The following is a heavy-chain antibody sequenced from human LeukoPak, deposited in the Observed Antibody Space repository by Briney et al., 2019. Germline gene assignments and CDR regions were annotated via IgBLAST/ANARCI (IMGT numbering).Heavy chain of an antibody. CDR3: ARGYGSGSYYGY. CDR1: GFTFSSYA. CDR2: INHSGST. V-gene: IGHV4-34*01. Sequence: PGGSLRLSCAASGFTFSSYAMSWVRQAPGKGLEWIGEINHSGSTNYNPSLKSRVTISVDTSKNQFSLKLNSMTAADTAVYYCARGYGSGSYYGYWGQGTLVTVSS. J-gene: IGHJ4*02. D-gene: IGHD3-10*01.